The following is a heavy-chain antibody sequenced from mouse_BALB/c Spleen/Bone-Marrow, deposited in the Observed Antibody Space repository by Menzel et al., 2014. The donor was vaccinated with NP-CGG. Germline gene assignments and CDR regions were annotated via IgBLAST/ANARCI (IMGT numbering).Heavy chain of an antibody. Sequence: VQLQQSGAELVKPGASVKLSCTASGFNVKDTYMQWVKQRPEQGLEWIGRIDPANGNTQYDPTFQGKATITTDTSSNTAYLQLRSLALEAAAFYFCNREGHYGGSDALDYWGQGTSVTVSS. CDR2: IDPANGNT. J-gene: IGHJ4*01. V-gene: IGHV14-3*02. CDR3: NREGHYGGSDALDY. CDR1: GFNVKDTY. D-gene: IGHD1-2*01.